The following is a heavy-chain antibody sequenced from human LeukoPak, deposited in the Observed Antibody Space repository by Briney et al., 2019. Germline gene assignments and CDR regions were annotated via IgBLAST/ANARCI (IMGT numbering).Heavy chain of an antibody. CDR2: IYYSGST. CDR3: ARVSSGWFKGGFDY. J-gene: IGHJ4*02. V-gene: IGHV4-39*01. Sequence: PSETLSLTCTVSGVSINSNSYYWGWIRQPPGNGLEWIGSIYYSGSTYYNPSLKSRVTISVDTSKNQFSLKLSSVTAADTAVYYCARVSSGWFKGGFDYWGQGTLVTVSS. D-gene: IGHD6-19*01. CDR1: GVSINSNSYY.